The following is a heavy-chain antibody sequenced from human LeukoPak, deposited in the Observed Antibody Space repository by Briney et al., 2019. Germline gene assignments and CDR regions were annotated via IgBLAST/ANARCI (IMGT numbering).Heavy chain of an antibody. CDR1: GGSISSYY. Sequence: SETLSLTCTVSGGSISSYYWSWIRQPPGKGLEWIGYIYYSGSTNYNPSLKSRVTISVDTSKNQFSLKLSSVTAADTAVYYCARIKAMVTRFDYWGQGTLVTVSS. J-gene: IGHJ4*02. V-gene: IGHV4-59*12. D-gene: IGHD5-18*01. CDR2: IYYSGST. CDR3: ARIKAMVTRFDY.